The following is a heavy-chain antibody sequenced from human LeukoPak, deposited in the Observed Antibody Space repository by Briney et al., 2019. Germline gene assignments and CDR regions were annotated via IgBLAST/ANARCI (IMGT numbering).Heavy chain of an antibody. CDR3: AREYSSSGLAFDY. V-gene: IGHV6-1*01. D-gene: IGHD6-19*01. CDR2: TYYRSKWYT. J-gene: IGHJ4*02. CDR1: GDSVSSNSTA. Sequence: SQTLSLTCAISGDSVSSNSTAWNWIRQSPSGGLEWLGRTYYRSKWYTDYPVSLKSRITINPDTSKNQFSLQLNSVTPEDTAVYYCAREYSSSGLAFDYWGQGTLVTVSS.